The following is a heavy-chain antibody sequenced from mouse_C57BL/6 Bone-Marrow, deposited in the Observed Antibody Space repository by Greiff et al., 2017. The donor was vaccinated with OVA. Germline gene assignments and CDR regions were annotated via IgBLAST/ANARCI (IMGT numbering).Heavy chain of an antibody. D-gene: IGHD1-1*01. V-gene: IGHV1-26*01. Sequence: VQLQQSGPELVKPGASVKISCTASGYTFTDYYMNWVKQSHGKSLEWIGDIHPNNGGPSSTQKFKGKATLTVDKSSSTAYMELLSLTTEDSAVYYGARPWDYYGSSNWYFDVWGTGNAVTVSA. CDR2: IHPNNGGP. CDR3: ARPWDYYGSSNWYFDV. J-gene: IGHJ1*03. CDR1: GYTFTDYY.